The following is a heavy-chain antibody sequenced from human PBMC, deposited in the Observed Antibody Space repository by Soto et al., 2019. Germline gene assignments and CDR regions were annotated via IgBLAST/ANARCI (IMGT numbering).Heavy chain of an antibody. Sequence: SETLSLTCAVYGGSFSGYYWSWIRQPPGKGLEWIGEINHSGSTNYNPSLKSRVTISVDTSKNQFSLKLSPVTAADTAVYYCARDNGDLDDYWGQGTLVTVSS. CDR2: INHSGST. V-gene: IGHV4-34*01. CDR1: GGSFSGYY. D-gene: IGHD4-17*01. CDR3: ARDNGDLDDY. J-gene: IGHJ4*02.